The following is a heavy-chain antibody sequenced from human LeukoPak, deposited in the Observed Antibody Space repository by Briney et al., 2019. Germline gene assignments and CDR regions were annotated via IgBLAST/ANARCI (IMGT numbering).Heavy chain of an antibody. V-gene: IGHV3-7*01. J-gene: IGHJ5*02. Sequence: GGSLRLSCAASGFTFSCYLMNWVHQAPGKGLEWVANINQDGSKKSYVDSVKGRFTISRDNAKNSLYLQMNSLRAEDTAVYYCEGAWSWGQGALVTVSS. CDR2: INQDGSKK. D-gene: IGHD6-19*01. CDR3: EGAWS. CDR1: GFTFSCYL.